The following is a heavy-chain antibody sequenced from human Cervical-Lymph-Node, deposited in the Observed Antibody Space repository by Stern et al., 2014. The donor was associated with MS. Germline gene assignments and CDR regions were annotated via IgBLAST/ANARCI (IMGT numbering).Heavy chain of an antibody. J-gene: IGHJ6*02. Sequence: VQLGQSGAEVKKPGESLKISCKGSGYTFTNNWIAWVRQMPGKGLEWMGIIYPDASDIRYSPSLQGRVPISADKSISTAYLQWSSLKAADSAVYYGARHPPRRKWDDPNYGMDVWGQGTTVTVSS. CDR3: ARHPPRRKWDDPNYGMDV. V-gene: IGHV5-51*01. CDR1: GYTFTNNW. D-gene: IGHD1-1*01. CDR2: IYPDASDI.